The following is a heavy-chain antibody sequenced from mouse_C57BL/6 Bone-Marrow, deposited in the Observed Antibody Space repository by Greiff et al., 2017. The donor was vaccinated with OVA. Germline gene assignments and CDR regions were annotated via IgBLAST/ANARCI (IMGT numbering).Heavy chain of an antibody. CDR3: TRGGTTVVPPYYAMDY. D-gene: IGHD1-1*01. Sequence: EVQGVESGEGLVKPGGSLKLSCAASGFTFSSYAMSWVRQTPEKRLEWVAYISSGGDYIYYADTVKGRFTISRDNARNTLYLQMSSLKSEDTAMYYCTRGGTTVVPPYYAMDYWGQGTSVTVSS. V-gene: IGHV5-9-1*02. J-gene: IGHJ4*01. CDR2: ISSGGDYI. CDR1: GFTFSSYA.